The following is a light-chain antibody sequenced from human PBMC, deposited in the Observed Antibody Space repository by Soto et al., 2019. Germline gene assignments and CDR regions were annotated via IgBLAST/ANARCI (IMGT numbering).Light chain of an antibody. CDR3: QQYNSYSPWT. J-gene: IGKJ1*01. CDR2: DAS. Sequence: DIQMTQSPSTLSASVGDRVTITCRASQSISSWLAWYQQKPGKAPKLLIYDASSLESGVPSRFSGSGSATEFTLTISSLQPADFATYYCQQYNSYSPWTFGQGTKVEIK. CDR1: QSISSW. V-gene: IGKV1-5*01.